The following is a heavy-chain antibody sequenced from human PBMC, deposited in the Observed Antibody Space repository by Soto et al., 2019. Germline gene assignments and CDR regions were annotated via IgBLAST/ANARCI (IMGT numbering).Heavy chain of an antibody. CDR3: AIERTPYNWFDP. CDR2: TYYRSRWYQ. V-gene: IGHV6-1*01. CDR1: GDSVSSNNTT. J-gene: IGHJ5*02. Sequence: SETLSLTCGISGDSVSSNNTTWDWIRQSPSRGLEWLGRTYYRSRWYQDYADSVKGRITISADTAKNQFSLQLKSVIPGDTAVYYCAIERTPYNWFDPWGQGTLVTVSS.